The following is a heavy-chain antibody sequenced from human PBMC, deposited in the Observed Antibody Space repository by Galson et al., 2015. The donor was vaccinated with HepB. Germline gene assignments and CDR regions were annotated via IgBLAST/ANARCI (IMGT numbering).Heavy chain of an antibody. CDR2: IYSGGST. CDR1: GFTVSSNY. J-gene: IGHJ6*02. V-gene: IGHV3-66*01. D-gene: IGHD3-22*01. Sequence: SLRLSCAASGFTVSSNYMSWVRQAPGKGLEWVSVIYSGGSTYYADSVKGRFTISRDNSKNTLYLQMNSLRAEDTAVYYCARVGGSSYYDSSGYYWDYYGMDVWGQGTTVTVSS. CDR3: ARVGGSSYYDSSGYYWDYYGMDV.